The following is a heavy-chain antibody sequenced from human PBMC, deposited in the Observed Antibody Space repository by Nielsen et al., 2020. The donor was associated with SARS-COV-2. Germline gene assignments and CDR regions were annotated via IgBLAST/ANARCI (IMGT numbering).Heavy chain of an antibody. V-gene: IGHV3-7*03. Sequence: GESLKISCAASGFTFSSYWMSWVRQAPGKGLEWVANIKQDGSEKYYVDSVKGRFTISRDNSKNTLYLQMNSLRAEDTAVYYCARGGVTKNYYGMDVWGQGTTVTVSS. J-gene: IGHJ6*02. CDR1: GFTFSSYW. D-gene: IGHD2-21*02. CDR3: ARGGVTKNYYGMDV. CDR2: IKQDGSEK.